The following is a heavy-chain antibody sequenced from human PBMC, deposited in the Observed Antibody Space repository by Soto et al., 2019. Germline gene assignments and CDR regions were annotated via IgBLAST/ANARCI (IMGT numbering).Heavy chain of an antibody. Sequence: VQLVQSGAEMKKPGSSVRVSCKASGGSFNGYFITWVRQAPGQGLEWVGRVIPMHGSESHARKFGDRITLTADTLKMTALLDRRSLQSEDTAVYYCATGITTSGYRRYMDVLGKGTKVTVSS. CDR1: GGSFNGYF. V-gene: IGHV1-69*08. J-gene: IGHJ6*03. CDR3: ATGITTSGYRRYMDV. CDR2: VIPMHGSE. D-gene: IGHD2-2*03.